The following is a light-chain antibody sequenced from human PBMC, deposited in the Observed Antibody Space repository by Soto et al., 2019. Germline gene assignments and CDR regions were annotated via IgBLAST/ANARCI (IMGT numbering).Light chain of an antibody. CDR3: QQRSNWRVT. J-gene: IGKJ4*01. Sequence: EIVMTQSPATLSVSPVERATLSCMASQSVNIYLAWYQQKPGQAPRLLIYDASNRATGIPARFSGSGSGTDFTLTISSLEPEDIAVYYCQQRSNWRVTFGGGTKVDIK. CDR1: QSVNIY. V-gene: IGKV3-11*01. CDR2: DAS.